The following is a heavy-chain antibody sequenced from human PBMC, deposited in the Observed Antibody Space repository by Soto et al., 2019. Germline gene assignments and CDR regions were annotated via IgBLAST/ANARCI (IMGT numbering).Heavy chain of an antibody. CDR2: IYYSGST. Sequence: SETLSLTCTVSGGSISSYYWSWIRQPPGKGLEWIGYIYYSGSTNYNPSLKSQVTISVDTSKNQFSLKLSSVTAADTAVYYCARLVRGDYNFDYWGQGTLVTVSS. CDR3: ARLVRGDYNFDY. J-gene: IGHJ4*02. CDR1: GGSISSYY. D-gene: IGHD4-17*01. V-gene: IGHV4-59*01.